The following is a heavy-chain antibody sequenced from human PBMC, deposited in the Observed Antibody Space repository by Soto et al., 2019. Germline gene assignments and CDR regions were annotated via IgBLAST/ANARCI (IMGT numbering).Heavy chain of an antibody. J-gene: IGHJ6*02. Sequence: SETLSLTCTVSVYSITTYYWSWIRQPAGKGLEWIGRIDTSGNTNYNPSLKSRVTMSVDTSKKQFSLKLTPVTAADTAVYYCARYSNNWFQTEGMDVWGQGTTVTVSS. CDR3: ARYSNNWFQTEGMDV. V-gene: IGHV4-4*07. CDR2: IDTSGNT. D-gene: IGHD6-13*01. CDR1: VYSITTYY.